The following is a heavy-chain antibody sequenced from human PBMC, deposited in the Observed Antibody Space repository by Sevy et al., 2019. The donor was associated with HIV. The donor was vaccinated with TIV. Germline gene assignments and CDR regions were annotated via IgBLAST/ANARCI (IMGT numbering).Heavy chain of an antibody. Sequence: GGSLRFSCAASGFSFSSYGMHWVRQAPGKGLEWMSYIQYDGSNKDYADSVKGRFTISRDNSKNPLYLQMNSLRVEDTAVFYCVKEGGGEGGDHWGQGTLVTVSS. CDR3: VKEGGGEGGDH. D-gene: IGHD2-21*01. V-gene: IGHV3-30*02. CDR2: IQYDGSNK. CDR1: GFSFSSYG. J-gene: IGHJ5*02.